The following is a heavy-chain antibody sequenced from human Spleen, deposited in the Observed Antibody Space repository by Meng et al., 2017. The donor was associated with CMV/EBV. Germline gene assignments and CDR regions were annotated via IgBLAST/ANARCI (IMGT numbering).Heavy chain of an antibody. CDR1: GFPFSRYE. J-gene: IGHJ4*02. CDR3: ARDGAQYYADY. Sequence: GESLKISCVASGFPFSRYEMNWVRQAPGKGPEWLAYISNAGSPIYYADSVQGRFTISRDNAKNSLYLQMNSLRGEDTAIYYCARDGAQYYADYWGQGTLVTVSS. CDR2: ISNAGSPI. D-gene: IGHD2-2*01. V-gene: IGHV3-48*03.